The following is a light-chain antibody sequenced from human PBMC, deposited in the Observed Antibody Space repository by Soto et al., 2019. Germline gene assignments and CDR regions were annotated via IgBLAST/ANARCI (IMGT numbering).Light chain of an antibody. J-gene: IGKJ1*01. CDR3: QQFGNSPWT. CDR2: GTS. V-gene: IGKV3-20*01. CDR1: QSVPSTY. Sequence: VLLQSPGRLSLSPGETATLSCRASQSVPSTYFAWYQQKSGQPPRLLISGTSNRATGIPDRFSGSGSGRDFTLTISRLEPEDFAVYFCQQFGNSPWTFGQGTKVDIX.